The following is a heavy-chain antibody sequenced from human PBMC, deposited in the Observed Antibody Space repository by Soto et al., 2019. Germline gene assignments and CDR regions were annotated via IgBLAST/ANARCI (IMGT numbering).Heavy chain of an antibody. J-gene: IGHJ6*02. V-gene: IGHV1-18*01. CDR3: AMVDVYVTPSPQDV. CDR2: INTYNGNT. D-gene: IGHD3-16*01. CDR1: GYTFTRYG. Sequence: QVQLVQSGAXVKNPGASVKVSCKASGYTFTRYGIGWARQAPGQGLEWMGWINTYNGNTNYAQNVQGRVTLTTDTSTRTAYRELRSLRSNDTAIYYCAMVDVYVTPSPQDVWGQGTTVIVSS.